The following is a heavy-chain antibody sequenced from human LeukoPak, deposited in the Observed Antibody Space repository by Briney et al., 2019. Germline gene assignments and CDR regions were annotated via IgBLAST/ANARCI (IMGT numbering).Heavy chain of an antibody. D-gene: IGHD6-13*01. Sequence: PGGSLRLSCAASGFTFSSYWMSWVRQAPGKGLEWVANIKQDGSEKYYVDSVKGRFTISRDNAKNSLYLQMNSLRAEDTAVYYCARETSSSWYEDAFDIWGQGTMVTVSS. CDR2: IKQDGSEK. V-gene: IGHV3-7*01. CDR1: GFTFSSYW. CDR3: ARETSSSWYEDAFDI. J-gene: IGHJ3*02.